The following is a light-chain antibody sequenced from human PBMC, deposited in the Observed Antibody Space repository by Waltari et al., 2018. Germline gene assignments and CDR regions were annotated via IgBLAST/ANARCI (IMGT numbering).Light chain of an antibody. CDR3: CSYAGSSTSVV. V-gene: IGLV2-23*01. CDR1: SSDVGSYTL. J-gene: IGLJ2*01. Sequence: QSALTQPASVSGSPGQSLTIPCTGTSSDVGSYTLVSWYQQHPGNAPKLMIYEGSKRPSGVSNRFSGSKSGNTASLTISGLQAEDEADYYCCSYAGSSTSVVFGGGTKLTVL. CDR2: EGS.